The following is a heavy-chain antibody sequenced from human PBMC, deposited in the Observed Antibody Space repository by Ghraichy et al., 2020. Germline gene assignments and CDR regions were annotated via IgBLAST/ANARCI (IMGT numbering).Heavy chain of an antibody. D-gene: IGHD6-6*01. CDR1: GYTFTGYY. J-gene: IGHJ6*02. Sequence: ASVKVSCKTSGYTFTGYYIHWVRQPPGQGLEWMGWINPNSGGTIYAEKFQGRVTTTRDTSITTAYMEVRRLRSDDAAVYYCARGFGSSSYYIYGMDVWGQGTTVTVSS. CDR3: ARGFGSSSYYIYGMDV. V-gene: IGHV1-2*02. CDR2: INPNSGGT.